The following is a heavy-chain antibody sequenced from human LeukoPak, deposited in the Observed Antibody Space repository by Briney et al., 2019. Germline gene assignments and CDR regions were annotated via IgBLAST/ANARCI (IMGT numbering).Heavy chain of an antibody. Sequence: SETLSLTCTVSGGSISGGDYYWSWIRQPPGKGLEWIGYIYYSGSTYYNPSLKGRVTISVDTSKYQFSLKLSSVTAADTAVYYCAREYGSGSYSLDYWGQGTLVTVSS. V-gene: IGHV4-30-4*01. CDR1: GGSISGGDYY. CDR3: AREYGSGSYSLDY. CDR2: IYYSGST. J-gene: IGHJ4*02. D-gene: IGHD3-10*01.